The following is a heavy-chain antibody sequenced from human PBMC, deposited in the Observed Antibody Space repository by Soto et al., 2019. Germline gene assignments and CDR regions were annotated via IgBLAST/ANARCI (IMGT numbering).Heavy chain of an antibody. CDR2: ISAYNGNT. Sequence: ASVKVSCKASGYTFTSYGISWVRQAPGQGLEWMGWISAYNGNTKYAQKFQGRVTMTTDTSTSIAYMEVRSLRSDDTAVYYCASLYSGYDLDYYYGMDVWGQGTTVTVSS. V-gene: IGHV1-18*01. CDR1: GYTFTSYG. D-gene: IGHD5-12*01. CDR3: ASLYSGYDLDYYYGMDV. J-gene: IGHJ6*02.